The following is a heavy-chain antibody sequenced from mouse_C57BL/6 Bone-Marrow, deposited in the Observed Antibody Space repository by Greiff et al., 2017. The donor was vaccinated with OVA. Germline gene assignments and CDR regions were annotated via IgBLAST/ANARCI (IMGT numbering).Heavy chain of an antibody. V-gene: IGHV1-59*01. CDR3: AILLLRRVDY. CDR2: IDPSDSYT. J-gene: IGHJ2*01. CDR1: GYTFTSYW. D-gene: IGHD1-1*01. Sequence: VQLQESGAELVRPGTSVKLSCKASGYTFTSYWMHWVKQRPGQGLEWIGVIDPSDSYTNYNQKFKGKATLTVDTSSSTAYMQLSSLTSEDSAVYYCAILLLRRVDYWGQGTTLTVSS.